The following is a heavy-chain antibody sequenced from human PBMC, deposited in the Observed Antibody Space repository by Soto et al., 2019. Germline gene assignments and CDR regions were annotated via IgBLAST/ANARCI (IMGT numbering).Heavy chain of an antibody. Sequence: QLLQSGGGLVQPGGSLTLSCAAPGFTFGTTDMSWVRQAPGEGLEWVSTIDGSGGITYYADSVKGRFTISRDNSRNTVYLQMNSLRGDDTALYYCVKNSGWFKTWGQGALVTVSS. CDR3: VKNSGWFKT. CDR1: GFTFGTTD. V-gene: IGHV3-23*01. J-gene: IGHJ5*02. CDR2: IDGSGGIT. D-gene: IGHD3-10*01.